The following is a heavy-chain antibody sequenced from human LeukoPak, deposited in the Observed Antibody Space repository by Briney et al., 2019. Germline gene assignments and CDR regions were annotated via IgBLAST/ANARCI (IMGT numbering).Heavy chain of an antibody. CDR3: ASSSRPAFDI. J-gene: IGHJ3*02. CDR1: GFTFSDAW. V-gene: IGHV3-48*04. D-gene: IGHD6-13*01. CDR2: ISSSSSTI. Sequence: GGSLRLSCSASGFTFSDAWMNWVRQAPGKGLEWVSYISSSSSTIYYADSVKGRFTISRDNAKNSLYLQMNSLRAEDTAVYYCASSSRPAFDIWGQGTMVTVSS.